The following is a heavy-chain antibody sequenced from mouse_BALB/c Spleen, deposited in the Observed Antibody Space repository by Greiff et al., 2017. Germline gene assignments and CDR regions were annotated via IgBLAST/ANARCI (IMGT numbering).Heavy chain of an antibody. CDR3: ARGITTVVPYAMDY. CDR2: IWAGGST. Sequence: VMLVESGPGLVAPSQSLSITCTVSGFSLTSYGVHWVRQPPGKGLEWLGVIWAGGSTNYNSALMSRLSISKDNSKSQVFLKMNSLQTDDTAMYYCARGITTVVPYAMDYWGQGTSVTVSS. V-gene: IGHV2-9*02. CDR1: GFSLTSYG. J-gene: IGHJ4*01. D-gene: IGHD1-1*01.